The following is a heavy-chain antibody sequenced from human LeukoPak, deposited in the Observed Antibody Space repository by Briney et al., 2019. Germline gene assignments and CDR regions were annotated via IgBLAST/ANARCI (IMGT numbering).Heavy chain of an antibody. Sequence: GGSLRLSCAASGFTFSSYAMSWVRQAPGKGLEWVSSISSSSSYIYYADSVKGRFTISRDNAKNSLYLQMNSRRAEDTAVYYCARAQEADAFDIWGQGTMVTVSS. V-gene: IGHV3-21*01. CDR3: ARAQEADAFDI. CDR2: ISSSSSYI. J-gene: IGHJ3*02. CDR1: GFTFSSYA.